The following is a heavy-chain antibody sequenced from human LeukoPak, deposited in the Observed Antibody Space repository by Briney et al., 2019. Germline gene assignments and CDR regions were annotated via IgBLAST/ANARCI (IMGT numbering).Heavy chain of an antibody. CDR1: GGSISSYY. CDR2: IYYSGSS. D-gene: IGHD6-19*01. CDR3: ARAGNPRMTAVATTPFDY. Sequence: SETLSLTCTVSGGSISSYYWIWIRQPPGKGLEWIGYIYYSGSSDHSPSLESRVAMSVDPSKNQFYLKLTSVTAADTAVYYCARAGNPRMTAVATTPFDYWGQGTLVTVSS. J-gene: IGHJ4*02. V-gene: IGHV4-59*08.